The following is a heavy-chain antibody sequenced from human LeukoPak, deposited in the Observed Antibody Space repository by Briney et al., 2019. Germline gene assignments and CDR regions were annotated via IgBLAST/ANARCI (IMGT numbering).Heavy chain of an antibody. CDR2: IYHSGST. D-gene: IGHD3-22*01. J-gene: IGHJ3*02. V-gene: IGHV4-30-2*01. Sequence: SETLSLTCTVSGGSISSYSWSWIRQPPEKGLEWIGYIYHSGSTYYNPSLKSRVTISVDRSKNQFSLKLSSVTAADTAVYYCARDYYDSSGYLGAFDIWGQGTMVTVSP. CDR1: GGSISSYS. CDR3: ARDYYDSSGYLGAFDI.